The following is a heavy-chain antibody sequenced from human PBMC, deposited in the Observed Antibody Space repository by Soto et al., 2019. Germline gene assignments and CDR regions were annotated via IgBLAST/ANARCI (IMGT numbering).Heavy chain of an antibody. CDR1: GYTFTTYG. Sequence: QVQLVQSGAEVKKPGASVKVSCKASGYTFTTYGISWVRQAPGQGLEWMGWISAYNGNTNYAQKLQGRVTMTTDTSTSTACMELRSLRSDDTAVYYCARDYYGSGRLNAHNWFDPWGQGTLVTVSS. V-gene: IGHV1-18*01. CDR3: ARDYYGSGRLNAHNWFDP. J-gene: IGHJ5*02. D-gene: IGHD3-10*01. CDR2: ISAYNGNT.